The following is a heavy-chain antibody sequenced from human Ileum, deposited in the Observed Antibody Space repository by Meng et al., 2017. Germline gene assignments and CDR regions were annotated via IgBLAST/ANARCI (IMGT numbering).Heavy chain of an antibody. CDR2: SHHSGTT. D-gene: IGHD4-17*01. J-gene: IGHJ4*02. V-gene: IGHV4-4*02. Sequence: VQHTAPRPGLQMASGTLYRTWMYSGATLMSRNWWHWGRPPPGNGLEWIGESHHSGTTNYNPSLQSRVTISLDKSKNQFSLELRSVTAADTAVYYCARHDYGDPTAAFDYWGQGTLVTVSS. CDR3: ARHDYGDPTAAFDY. CDR1: GATLMSRNW.